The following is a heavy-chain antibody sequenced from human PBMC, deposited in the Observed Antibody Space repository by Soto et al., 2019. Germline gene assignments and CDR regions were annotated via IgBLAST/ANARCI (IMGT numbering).Heavy chain of an antibody. CDR1: GGSINDYF. CDR3: ARLGTKGQTLDY. D-gene: IGHD3-16*01. CDR2: IYTTGTT. J-gene: IGHJ4*02. Sequence: SETLSLTCTVSGGSINDYFWTWIRQPAGKGLEWIGRIYTTGTTNHNPSLKSRLTMSVDTSKNQFSLKLSSVTAADTAVYYCARLGTKGQTLDYWGQGTLVTVYS. V-gene: IGHV4-4*07.